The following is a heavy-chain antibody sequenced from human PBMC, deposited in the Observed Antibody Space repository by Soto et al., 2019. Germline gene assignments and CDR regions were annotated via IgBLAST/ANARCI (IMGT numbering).Heavy chain of an antibody. CDR2: VGGGGGST. V-gene: IGHV3-23*01. CDR1: GFTFSTYA. Sequence: PGGSLRLSCTASGFTFSTYAMSWVRQAPGKGLEWVSAVGGGGGSTYYADSVKGRFTISRDNSKNTLYLQMNSLRAEDTAVYYCAKSQLATRPPYYYYYGMDVWGQGTTVTVSS. J-gene: IGHJ6*02. D-gene: IGHD6-6*01. CDR3: AKSQLATRPPYYYYYGMDV.